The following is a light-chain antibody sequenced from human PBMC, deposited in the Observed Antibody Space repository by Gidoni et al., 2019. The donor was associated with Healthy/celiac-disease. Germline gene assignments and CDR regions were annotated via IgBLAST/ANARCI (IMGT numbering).Light chain of an antibody. CDR1: QSISSW. V-gene: IGKV1-5*01. CDR3: QQYNSYLT. Sequence: DIQMTQSPSTLSAYVGDRVTITCRASQSISSWLAWYQQKPGKAPKLLIFDASSLESGVPSRFSGSESGTEFTLTISSLQPDDFATYYCQQYNSYLTFGGGTKVEIK. J-gene: IGKJ4*01. CDR2: DAS.